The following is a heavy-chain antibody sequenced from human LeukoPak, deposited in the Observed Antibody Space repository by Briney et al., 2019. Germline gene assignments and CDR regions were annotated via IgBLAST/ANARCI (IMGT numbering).Heavy chain of an antibody. D-gene: IGHD6-13*01. V-gene: IGHV3-48*03. Sequence: GRSLRLSCAASGFTFSLYGMTWVRQAPGKGLEWVSYITRSGSTTYYADSVKGRFTISRDNAKNSLYLQMNSLTTEDTAVYYCARDMAAAGDYWGQGTLVTVSS. CDR1: GFTFSLYG. J-gene: IGHJ4*02. CDR2: ITRSGSTT. CDR3: ARDMAAAGDY.